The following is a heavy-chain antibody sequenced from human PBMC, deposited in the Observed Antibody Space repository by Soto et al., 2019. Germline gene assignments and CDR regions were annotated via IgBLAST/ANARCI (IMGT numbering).Heavy chain of an antibody. CDR1: GGSISSGGYY. CDR3: ARDLRGYDQSFAFDI. V-gene: IGHV4-31*03. Sequence: SETLSLTCTVSGGSISSGGYYWSWIRQHPGKGLEWIGYIYYSGSTYYNPSLKSRVTISVDTSKNQFSLKLSSVTAADTAVYYCARDLRGYDQSFAFDIWGQGTMVTVSS. D-gene: IGHD5-12*01. CDR2: IYYSGST. J-gene: IGHJ3*02.